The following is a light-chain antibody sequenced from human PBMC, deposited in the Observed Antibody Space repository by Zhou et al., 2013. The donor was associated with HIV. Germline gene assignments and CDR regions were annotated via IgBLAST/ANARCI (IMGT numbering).Light chain of an antibody. V-gene: IGKV1-16*02. Sequence: DIQLTQSPSSLSASVGGTVTITCRASEDIGNSLAWFQQKPGNAPKSVIYAASTSQSGVPSKFSGSGSGTDFTLTITSLQPEDFATYYCHQYNTYPQTFGQGTRVEIK. CDR3: HQYNTYPQT. CDR1: EDIGNS. CDR2: AAS. J-gene: IGKJ1*01.